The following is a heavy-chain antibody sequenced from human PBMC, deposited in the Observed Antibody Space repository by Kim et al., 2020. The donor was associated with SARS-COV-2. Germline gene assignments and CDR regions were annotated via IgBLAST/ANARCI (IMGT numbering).Heavy chain of an antibody. CDR1: GGTFSSYT. Sequence: SVKVSCKASGGTFSSYTISWVRQAPGQGLEWMGRIIPILGIANYAQKFQGRVTITADKSTSTAYMELSSLRSEDTAVYYCARDRGIQLWSESDYWGQGTLVTVSS. D-gene: IGHD5-18*01. V-gene: IGHV1-69*04. CDR2: IIPILGIA. CDR3: ARDRGIQLWSESDY. J-gene: IGHJ4*02.